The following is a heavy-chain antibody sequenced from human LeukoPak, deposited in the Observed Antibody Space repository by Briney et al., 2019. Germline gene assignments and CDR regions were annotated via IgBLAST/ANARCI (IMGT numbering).Heavy chain of an antibody. D-gene: IGHD2-2*01. CDR3: ARGGRGVPVARRFGPGNWFDL. J-gene: IGHJ5*02. CDR1: GGSLSAFS. V-gene: IGHV4-34*01. CDR2: INHRGSI. Sequence: PSETLSLTCAVSGGSLSAFSWTWIRQPPGKGLEWIGEINHRGSINYNPSLKSRVTMSVDTSKNQFSLRLSSVTAADTAVYYCARGGRGVPVARRFGPGNWFDLWGQGTLITVSS.